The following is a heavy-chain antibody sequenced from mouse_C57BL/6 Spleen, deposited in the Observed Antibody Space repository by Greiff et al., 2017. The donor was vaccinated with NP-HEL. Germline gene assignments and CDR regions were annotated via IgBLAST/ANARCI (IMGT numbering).Heavy chain of an antibody. CDR1: GYTFTSYW. V-gene: IGHV1-7*01. D-gene: IGHD3-2*02. J-gene: IGHJ4*01. CDR2: INPSSGYT. Sequence: VQMVESGAELAKPGASVKLSCKASGYTFTSYWMHWVKQRPGQGLEWIGYINPSSGYTKYNQKFKDKAKLTADKSYSTAYMQLSSLTYEDAAVYYCARPKTAQATYYAMDYWGQGTSVTVSS. CDR3: ARPKTAQATYYAMDY.